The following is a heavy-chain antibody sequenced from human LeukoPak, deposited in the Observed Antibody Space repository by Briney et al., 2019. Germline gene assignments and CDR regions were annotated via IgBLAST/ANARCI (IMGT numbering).Heavy chain of an antibody. CDR2: ISSSGSTI. J-gene: IGHJ4*02. V-gene: IGHV3-48*03. CDR1: GFTISSYE. Sequence: GGSLRLSCAASGFTISSYEMNWVRQAPGKGLEWVSYISSSGSTIYYADSVKGRFTISRDNAKNSLYLQMNSLRAEDTAVYYCARDSKLGMVRGVINYWGQGTLVTVSS. CDR3: ARDSKLGMVRGVINY. D-gene: IGHD3-10*01.